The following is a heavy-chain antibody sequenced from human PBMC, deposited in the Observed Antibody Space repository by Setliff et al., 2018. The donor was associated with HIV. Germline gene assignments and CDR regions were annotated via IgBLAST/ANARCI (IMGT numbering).Heavy chain of an antibody. CDR1: GYTFSTYG. J-gene: IGHJ6*03. D-gene: IGHD2-8*01. V-gene: IGHV1-18*01. CDR2: ISAYNGNT. CDR3: VRLTADRTNYYYYMDV. Sequence: ASVKVSCKASGYTFSTYGISWVRQAPGQGLEWMGWISAYNGNTNYAQKLQGRVTVTTDTSTSTAYMELRSLRSDDTAVYYCVRLTADRTNYYYYMDVWGKGTTVTVSS.